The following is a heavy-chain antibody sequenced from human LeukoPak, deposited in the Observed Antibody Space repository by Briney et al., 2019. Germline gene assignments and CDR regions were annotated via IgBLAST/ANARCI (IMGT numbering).Heavy chain of an antibody. CDR1: GFTFSSYS. CDR2: ISSSSSYI. V-gene: IGHV3-21*06. J-gene: IGHJ4*02. CDR3: ARALIGYYFDY. D-gene: IGHD2-8*01. Sequence: GGSLRLSCAASGFTFSSYSMNWVRQAPGKGLEWVSFISSSSSYIHYADSVKGRFTISRDNSKNSLYLQMNSLRAEDTAVYYCARALIGYYFDYWGQGTLVTVSS.